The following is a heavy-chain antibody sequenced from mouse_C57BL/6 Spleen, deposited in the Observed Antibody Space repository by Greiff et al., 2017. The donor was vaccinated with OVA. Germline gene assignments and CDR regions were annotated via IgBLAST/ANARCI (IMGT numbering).Heavy chain of an antibody. V-gene: IGHV5-16*01. CDR3: ARDRSGYAFFYY. D-gene: IGHD2-2*01. CDR2: INYDGSST. J-gene: IGHJ2*01. Sequence: EVKLMESEGGLVQPGSSMKLSCTASGFTFSDYYMAWVRQVPEKGLEWVANINYDGSSTYYLDSLKSRFIISRDNAKNILYLQMSSLKSEDTATYYCARDRSGYAFFYYWGQGTTLTVSS. CDR1: GFTFSDYY.